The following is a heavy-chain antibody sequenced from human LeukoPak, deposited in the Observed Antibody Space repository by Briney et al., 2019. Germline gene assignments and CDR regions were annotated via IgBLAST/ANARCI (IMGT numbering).Heavy chain of an antibody. V-gene: IGHV3-30*18. D-gene: IGHD3-22*01. CDR3: AKDWDPGYYDSSGSYPDY. CDR2: ISYDGSNK. CDR1: GFTFISFG. J-gene: IGHJ4*02. Sequence: GGFLRLSCAASGFTFISFGMHWVRQAPGKGLEWVALISYDGSNKYYADSVKGRFTISRDNSKNTLYLQMNSLRAEDAAVYYCAKDWDPGYYDSSGSYPDYWGQGTLVTVSS.